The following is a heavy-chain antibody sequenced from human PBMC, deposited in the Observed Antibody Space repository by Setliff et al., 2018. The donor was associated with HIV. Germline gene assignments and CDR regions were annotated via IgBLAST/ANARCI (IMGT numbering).Heavy chain of an antibody. CDR2: INSASGGT. V-gene: IGHV1-2*02. J-gene: IGHJ4*02. CDR3: ARDSSTWHFDY. Sequence: VKVSCKASGYTFTDYYIHWVRQAPGQGLEWMGWINSASGGTNYAQNFQGRVTVTRDTSINTAYVELNSLRSDDTAVYYCARDSSTWHFDYWGQGTLVTVSS. CDR1: GYTFTDYY. D-gene: IGHD6-13*01.